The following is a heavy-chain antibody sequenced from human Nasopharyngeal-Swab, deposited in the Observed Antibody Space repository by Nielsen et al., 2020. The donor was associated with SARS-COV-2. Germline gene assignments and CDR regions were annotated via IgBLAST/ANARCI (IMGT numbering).Heavy chain of an antibody. D-gene: IGHD3-16*02. Sequence: GSLRLSCTVSGGSISSYYWSWIRQPPGKGLEWIGYIYYSGSTNYNPSLKSRVTISVDTSKNQFSLKLSSVTAADTAVYYCARVALGSYLRGRGMDVWGQGTTVTVSS. V-gene: IGHV4-59*01. CDR3: ARVALGSYLRGRGMDV. CDR2: IYYSGST. J-gene: IGHJ6*02. CDR1: GGSISSYY.